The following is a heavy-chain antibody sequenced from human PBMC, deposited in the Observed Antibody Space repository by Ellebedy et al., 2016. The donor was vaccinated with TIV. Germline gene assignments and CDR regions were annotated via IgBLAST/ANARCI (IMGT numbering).Heavy chain of an antibody. J-gene: IGHJ6*02. CDR3: ARGGGATTVYYYGMDV. D-gene: IGHD1-26*01. V-gene: IGHV1-2*04. CDR2: INPNSGGT. CDR1: GYTFTGYY. Sequence: ASVKVSCXASGYTFTGYYMHWVRQAPGQGLEWMGWINPNSGGTNYAQKFQGWVTMTRDTSISTAYMELSRLRSDDTAVYYCARGGGATTVYYYGMDVWGQGTTVTVSS.